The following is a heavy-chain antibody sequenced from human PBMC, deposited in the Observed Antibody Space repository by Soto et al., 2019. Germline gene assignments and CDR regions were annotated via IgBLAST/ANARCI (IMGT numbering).Heavy chain of an antibody. CDR3: TRMPGGGWQRFFDY. Sequence: EVKLLESGGALVQPGGSLRLSCEASGFTFIDHDMSWVRQAPGKGLEWVSSITVGGAQKDYGQSVKGRFTISRDNSNDPLFPQMESLPVEDTAIYYCTRMPGGGWQRFFDYWGQGTVVTVSS. CDR2: ITVGGAQK. V-gene: IGHV3-23*01. J-gene: IGHJ4*02. D-gene: IGHD5-12*01. CDR1: GFTFIDHD.